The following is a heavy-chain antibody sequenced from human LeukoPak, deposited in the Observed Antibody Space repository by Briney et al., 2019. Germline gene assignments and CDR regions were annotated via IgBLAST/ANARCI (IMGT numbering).Heavy chain of an antibody. V-gene: IGHV1-8*01. CDR2: MTPNSGNT. CDR3: ARNLAQGLHAFDI. Sequence: ASVKVSCKASVYSFTSYDISWVRQAPGQGLEWMGWMTPNSGNTGSAQKFQGRVTMTRNTSISTAYMELSSLRSEDTAVYYCARNLAQGLHAFDIWGQGTMVTVSS. J-gene: IGHJ3*02. D-gene: IGHD4-11*01. CDR1: VYSFTSYD.